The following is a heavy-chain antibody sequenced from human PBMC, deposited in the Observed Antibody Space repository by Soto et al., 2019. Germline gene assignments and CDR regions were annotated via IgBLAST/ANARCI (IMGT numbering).Heavy chain of an antibody. CDR1: GFTVSSNY. J-gene: IGHJ4*02. CDR2: IYSGGST. Sequence: GGSLRLSCAASGFTVSSNYMSWVRQAPGKGLEWVSLIYSGGSTYYADSVKGRFTISRDNSKSTLYLQMNSLRAEDTAVYYCAHPWGQLLIDYWGQGTLVTVSS. CDR3: AHPWGQLLIDY. D-gene: IGHD2-2*01. V-gene: IGHV3-53*01.